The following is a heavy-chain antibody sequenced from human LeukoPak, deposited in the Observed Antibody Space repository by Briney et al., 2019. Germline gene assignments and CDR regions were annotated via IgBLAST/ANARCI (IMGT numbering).Heavy chain of an antibody. CDR2: INPNSGGT. D-gene: IGHD2-2*01. CDR3: ATNPAATRGFDN. J-gene: IGHJ4*02. V-gene: IGHV1-2*02. Sequence: ASVKVSCKASGYTFSSYHIHWVRQAPGQGLEWMGWINPNSGGTKYAQKFQGRVTMTRDTSISTAYMEVSRLRSDDTAVYYCATNPAATRGFDNWGQGTLVTVSS. CDR1: GYTFSSYH.